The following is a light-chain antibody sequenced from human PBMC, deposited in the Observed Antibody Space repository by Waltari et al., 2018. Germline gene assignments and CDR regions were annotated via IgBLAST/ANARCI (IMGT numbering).Light chain of an antibody. Sequence: EIVLPQSQPTLSLSPGEGATLSCRASQSVTNYLAWYQQKPGQAPRLLISGASSRATGIPDRFSGSGSATDFTLTISRLEPEDFAVYYCQQYDSSPPTFGGGTKVEIK. J-gene: IGKJ4*01. CDR2: GAS. CDR3: QQYDSSPPT. CDR1: QSVTNY. V-gene: IGKV3-20*01.